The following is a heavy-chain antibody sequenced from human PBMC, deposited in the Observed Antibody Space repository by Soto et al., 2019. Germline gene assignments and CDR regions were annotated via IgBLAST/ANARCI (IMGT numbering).Heavy chain of an antibody. CDR2: INPNSSGT. CDR1: GYTFTGYY. Sequence: ASVKVSCKASGYTFTGYYMHWVRQAPGQGLEWMGWINPNSSGTNYAQKFQGWVTMTRDTSISTAYMELSRLRSDDTAVYYCARGVVAARWYYYYYMDVWGKGTTVTVSS. V-gene: IGHV1-2*04. J-gene: IGHJ6*03. D-gene: IGHD2-15*01. CDR3: ARGVVAARWYYYYYMDV.